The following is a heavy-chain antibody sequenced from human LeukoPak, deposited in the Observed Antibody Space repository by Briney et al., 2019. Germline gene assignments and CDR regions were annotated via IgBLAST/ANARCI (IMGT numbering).Heavy chain of an antibody. CDR2: MNPSGST. CDR3: ARGAWIQLWPMLDY. J-gene: IGHJ4*02. Sequence: SETLSLTCAVYGGSFSGYYWTWIRQTPEKGLEWIGEMNPSGSTSYNSSLKSRVTISVDTSKNQFSLKLSSVTAADTAVYYCARGAWIQLWPMLDYWGQGTLVTVSS. V-gene: IGHV4-34*01. D-gene: IGHD5-18*01. CDR1: GGSFSGYY.